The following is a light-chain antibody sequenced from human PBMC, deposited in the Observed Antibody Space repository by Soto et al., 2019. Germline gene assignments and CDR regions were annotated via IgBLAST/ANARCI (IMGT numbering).Light chain of an antibody. J-gene: IGLJ1*01. CDR1: SSDVGGYNY. V-gene: IGLV2-14*01. CDR2: DVS. Sequence: QAVLTQPASVSGSPGQSITISCTGTSSDVGGYNYVSWYQQHPGKAPKLMIYDVSNRPSGVSNRFSGSKSGNTASLTISGLQAEDEADYYCSSYTSSSTPHVFGTGTKLTVL. CDR3: SSYTSSSTPHV.